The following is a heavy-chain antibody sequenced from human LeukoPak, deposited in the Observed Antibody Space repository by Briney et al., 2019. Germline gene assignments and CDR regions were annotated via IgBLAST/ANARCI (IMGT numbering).Heavy chain of an antibody. J-gene: IGHJ4*02. Sequence: SETLSLTCNVSGASVSSGSYYWSWIRQPPGKELEWIGYIYYSGSTSYNPSLKSRVTISVDTSKNHFSLKLTSVTAADTAMYYCARPSLGDWGQGTLVTVSS. D-gene: IGHD3-16*01. CDR3: ARPSLGD. V-gene: IGHV4-61*03. CDR1: GASVSSGSYY. CDR2: IYYSGST.